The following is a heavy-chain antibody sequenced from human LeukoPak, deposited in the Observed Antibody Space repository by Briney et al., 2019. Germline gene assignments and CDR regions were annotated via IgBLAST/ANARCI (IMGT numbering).Heavy chain of an antibody. D-gene: IGHD2-2*01. CDR1: GGTFSSYA. J-gene: IGHJ5*02. V-gene: IGHV1-69*06. CDR2: IIPIFGTA. CDR3: AREYCSSTSCYYRNWFDP. Sequence: ASVKVSCKASGGTFSSYAISWVRQAPGQGLEWMGGIIPIFGTANYAQKFQGRVTITADKSTSTAYMELSSLRSEDTAVYYCAREYCSSTSCYYRNWFDPWGQGTLVTVSS.